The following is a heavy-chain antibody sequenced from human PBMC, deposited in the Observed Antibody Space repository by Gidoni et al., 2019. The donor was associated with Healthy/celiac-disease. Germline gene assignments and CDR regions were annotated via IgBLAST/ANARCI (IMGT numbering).Heavy chain of an antibody. CDR2: ISYDGSNK. D-gene: IGHD3-22*01. CDR3: ARETGSTYYYDSSGYSDAFDI. V-gene: IGHV3-30*04. J-gene: IGHJ3*02. Sequence: QVQLVESGGGVVQPGRSLSLSCAASGFTLRSYAMHWVRQAPGKGLEWVAGISYDGSNKYYADSVKGRFTISRDNSKNTLYLQMNSLRAEDTAVYYCARETGSTYYYDSSGYSDAFDIWGQGTMVTVSS. CDR1: GFTLRSYA.